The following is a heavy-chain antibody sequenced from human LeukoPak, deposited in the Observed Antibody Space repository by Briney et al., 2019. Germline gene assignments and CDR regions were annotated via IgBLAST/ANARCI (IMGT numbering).Heavy chain of an antibody. J-gene: IGHJ1*01. Sequence: ASVKVSCKASGYIFTTYAIHWVRQAPGQSLEWMGSINAGNGNTKYSQKFQGRVTITRDTSANIAYMELSSLRSEDTAVYYCATTVSAGTYRYFQHWGQGTLVTVSS. CDR3: ATTVSAGTYRYFQH. V-gene: IGHV1-3*01. CDR1: GYIFTTYA. CDR2: INAGNGNT. D-gene: IGHD6-13*01.